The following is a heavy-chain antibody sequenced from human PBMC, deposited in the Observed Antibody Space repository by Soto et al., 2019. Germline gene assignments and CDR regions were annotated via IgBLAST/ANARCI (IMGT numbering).Heavy chain of an antibody. Sequence: PGGSLRLSCAASGLSFSNYGMHWVRQAPGKGLEWVAVIWYDASNKYYADSVKGRFTISRDISKNTLYLQMNSLRAEDTAVYYCASQLYDSGWFGRFDYWGQGTLVTVSS. CDR2: IWYDASNK. CDR1: GLSFSNYG. D-gene: IGHD6-19*01. J-gene: IGHJ4*02. CDR3: ASQLYDSGWFGRFDY. V-gene: IGHV3-33*01.